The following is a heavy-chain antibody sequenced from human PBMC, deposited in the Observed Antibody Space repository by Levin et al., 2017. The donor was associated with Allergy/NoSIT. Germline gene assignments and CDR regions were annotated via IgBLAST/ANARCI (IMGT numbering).Heavy chain of an antibody. CDR3: AKGFGVVPADMPY. V-gene: IGHV4-38-2*01. D-gene: IGHD2-2*01. CDR2: IYHSGNI. Sequence: SQTLSLPCDVSGYSISNGYYWGWIRQPPGKGLEWIGTIYHSGNIYYNPFLKSRVSMSVDTSRNQFYLKLTSVTAADTAVYFCAKGFGVVPADMPYWGQGTLVTVSS. J-gene: IGHJ4*02. CDR1: GYSISNGYY.